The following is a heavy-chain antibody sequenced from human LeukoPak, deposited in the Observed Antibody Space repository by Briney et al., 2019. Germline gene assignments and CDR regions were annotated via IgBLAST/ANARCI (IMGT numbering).Heavy chain of an antibody. CDR1: GFTFSSYS. D-gene: IGHD6-13*01. V-gene: IGHV3-48*01. J-gene: IGHJ4*02. CDR2: ISSSSSTI. CDR3: ARSSSWLDY. Sequence: PGGSLRLSCAASGFTFSSYSMNWVRRAPGKGLEWVSYISSSSSTIYYADSVKGRFTISRDNAKNSLYLQMNSLRAEDTAVYYCARSSSWLDYWGQGTLVTVSS.